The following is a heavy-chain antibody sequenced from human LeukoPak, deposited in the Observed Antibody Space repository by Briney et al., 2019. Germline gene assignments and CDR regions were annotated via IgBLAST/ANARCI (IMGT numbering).Heavy chain of an antibody. V-gene: IGHV3-72*01. Sequence: GGSLRLSCAASGFTFSNYEMNWVRQAPGKGLEWVGRTRNKANSYTTEYAASVKGRFTISRDDSKNSLYLQMNSLKTEDTAVYYCTRSVTDWGQGTLVTVSS. CDR1: GFTFSNYE. J-gene: IGHJ4*02. CDR3: TRSVTD. D-gene: IGHD4-17*01. CDR2: TRNKANSYTT.